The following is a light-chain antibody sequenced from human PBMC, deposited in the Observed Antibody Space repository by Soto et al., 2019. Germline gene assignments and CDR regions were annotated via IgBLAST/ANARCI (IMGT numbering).Light chain of an antibody. CDR1: QGIGHT. V-gene: IGKV3-15*01. J-gene: IGKJ4*01. CDR3: QRYNNWPLT. CDR2: DTS. Sequence: EVVRSQSPATQSESPGEGAALSCRASQGIGHTLAWYQHKPGQTPRLLIYDTSTRATGVPARFSGSRSGTEFTLTINCLQSEDFAVYYCQRYNNWPLTFGGGTKVDIK.